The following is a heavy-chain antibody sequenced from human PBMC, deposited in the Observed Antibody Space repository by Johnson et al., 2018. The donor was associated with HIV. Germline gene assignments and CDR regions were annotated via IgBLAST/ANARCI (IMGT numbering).Heavy chain of an antibody. J-gene: IGHJ3*02. CDR3: AREGILWFGELFLGMGI. V-gene: IGHV3-20*04. CDR1: GFTFSSYA. Sequence: EVQLVESGGGVVQPGRSLRLSCAASGFTFSSYAMHWVRQAPGKGLEWVSGINWNGGSTGHADSVKGRFTISRDNAKNSLYLQMNSLRAEDTAVYFCAREGILWFGELFLGMGIWGQGTMVTVSS. D-gene: IGHD3-10*01. CDR2: INWNGGST.